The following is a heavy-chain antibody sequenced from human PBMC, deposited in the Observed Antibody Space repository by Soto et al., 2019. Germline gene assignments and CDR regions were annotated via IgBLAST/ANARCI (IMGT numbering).Heavy chain of an antibody. Sequence: GGSLRLSCADAGFRLSDYALNWVHQAPGKGLEWVSHISSASTYIYYADSEKGRYTISRDNAKNSLYLEMNSLRAEDTAVFYFATSYYHAGSYRYYFEFWGQGTQVTVSS. CDR3: ATSYYHAGSYRYYFEF. CDR1: GFRLSDYA. V-gene: IGHV3-21*06. D-gene: IGHD3-10*01. J-gene: IGHJ4*02. CDR2: ISSASTYI.